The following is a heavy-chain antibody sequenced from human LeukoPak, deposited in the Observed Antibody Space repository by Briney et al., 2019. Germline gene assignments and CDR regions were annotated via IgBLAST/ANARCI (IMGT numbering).Heavy chain of an antibody. CDR1: GGSISSGGYD. J-gene: IGHJ1*01. CDR3: ARSYYDSSGFAAHFQR. Sequence: SETLSLTCTVSGGSISSGGYDWTWIRQPPGKGLEWIGNILYSESTNYNPSLKSRVIISLDTSKNQFSLRLNSVTAADTAIYYCARSYYDSSGFAAHFQRWGQGTLVTVSS. CDR2: ILYSEST. V-gene: IGHV4-61*08. D-gene: IGHD3-22*01.